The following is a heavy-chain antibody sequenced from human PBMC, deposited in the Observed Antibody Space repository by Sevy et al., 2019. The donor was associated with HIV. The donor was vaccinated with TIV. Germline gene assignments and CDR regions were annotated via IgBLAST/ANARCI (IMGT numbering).Heavy chain of an antibody. D-gene: IGHD1-26*01. CDR3: ARAPSGSQGPGQYFHH. Sequence: ASVKVSCKTSGYTFTSYIISWVRQAPGQGLEWMGRISAYNGDTKYAQKLQGRVTMTTDTSTSAAYMKLRGLKSDDTAVYYCARAPSGSQGPGQYFHHWGQGTLVTVSS. J-gene: IGHJ1*01. CDR2: ISAYNGDT. CDR1: GYTFTSYI. V-gene: IGHV1-18*01.